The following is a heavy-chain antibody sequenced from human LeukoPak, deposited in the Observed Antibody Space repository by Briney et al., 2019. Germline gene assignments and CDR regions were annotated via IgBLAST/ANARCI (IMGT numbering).Heavy chain of an antibody. J-gene: IGHJ4*02. CDR3: ARAEDLGYCSGGSCYYY. V-gene: IGHV4-34*01. Sequence: PSETLSLTCAVYGGTFSGYYWSWLRQPPGMGLEWIGEINHSGSTNYNPSLKSRATITVDTSKNQFSLKLSSVTAADTAVYYCARAEDLGYCSGGSCYYYWGQGTLVTVSS. CDR2: INHSGST. CDR1: GGTFSGYY. D-gene: IGHD2-15*01.